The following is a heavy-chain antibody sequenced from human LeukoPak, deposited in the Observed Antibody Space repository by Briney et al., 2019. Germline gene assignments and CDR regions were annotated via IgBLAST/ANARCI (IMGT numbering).Heavy chain of an antibody. D-gene: IGHD3-10*01. CDR2: ISAYNGNT. CDR3: ARDGFFGSGIVGAFDI. J-gene: IGHJ3*02. CDR1: GYTFSSYG. Sequence: GASVKVSCKASGYTFSSYGISWVRQAPGQGLEWMGWISAYNGNTNYAQKFQGRVTMITDTSTNTAYMELRSLRSDDTAVYYCARDGFFGSGIVGAFDIWGQGTMVTVSS. V-gene: IGHV1-18*01.